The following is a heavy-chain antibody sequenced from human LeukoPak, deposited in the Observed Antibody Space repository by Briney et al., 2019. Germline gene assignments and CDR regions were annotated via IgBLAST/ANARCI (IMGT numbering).Heavy chain of an antibody. V-gene: IGHV1-8*03. D-gene: IGHD2-15*01. CDR3: ARDRGYCSGGSCYSSFDI. CDR1: GYTFTSYD. CDR2: MNPNSGNT. Sequence: ASVKVSCKASGYTFTSYDINWVRQATGQGLEWMGWMNPNSGNTGYAQKFQGRVTITRNTSISTAYMELSSLRSEDTAVYYCARDRGYCSGGSCYSSFDIWGQGTMVTVSS. J-gene: IGHJ3*02.